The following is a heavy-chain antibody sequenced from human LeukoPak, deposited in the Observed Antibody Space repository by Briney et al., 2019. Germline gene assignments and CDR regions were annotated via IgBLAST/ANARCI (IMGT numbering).Heavy chain of an antibody. D-gene: IGHD3-22*01. CDR2: ISGSGGST. CDR3: AKGGHHYDSSGYFLFDY. Sequence: PGGSLRLSCAASGFTFSSYAMSWVRQAPGKGLEWVSAISGSGGSTYYADSVKGRFTISRDNSKNTLYLQMNSLRAEDTAVYYCAKGGHHYDSSGYFLFDYWGQGTLVTVSS. CDR1: GFTFSSYA. J-gene: IGHJ4*02. V-gene: IGHV3-23*01.